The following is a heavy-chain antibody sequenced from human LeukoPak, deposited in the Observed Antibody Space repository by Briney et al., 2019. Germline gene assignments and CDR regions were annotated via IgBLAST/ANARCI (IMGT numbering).Heavy chain of an antibody. Sequence: ASVKVSCKASGYTFTGYYMHWVRQAPGQGLEWMGWINPNSGGTNYAQRFQGRVTMTRDTSISTAYMELSRLRSDDTAVYYCARGAYCGGDSYLGAFDIWGQGTMVTVSS. CDR2: INPNSGGT. CDR3: ARGAYCGGDSYLGAFDI. CDR1: GYTFTGYY. V-gene: IGHV1-2*02. J-gene: IGHJ3*02. D-gene: IGHD2-21*01.